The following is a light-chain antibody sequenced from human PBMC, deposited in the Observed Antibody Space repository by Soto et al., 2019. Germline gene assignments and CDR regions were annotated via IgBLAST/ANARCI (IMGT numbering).Light chain of an antibody. CDR1: QSLLHSNGFNY. CDR3: MQALQTGWT. CDR2: LGS. J-gene: IGKJ1*01. Sequence: DTVLTQSPLSLPVTPGEPASISCRSSQSLLHSNGFNYLDWYLQKPGQSPQLLIYLGSTRASGVPDRFSGSGSGTDFTLKISRVEAEDVGVYYCMQALQTGWTFGQGTKVDIK. V-gene: IGKV2-28*01.